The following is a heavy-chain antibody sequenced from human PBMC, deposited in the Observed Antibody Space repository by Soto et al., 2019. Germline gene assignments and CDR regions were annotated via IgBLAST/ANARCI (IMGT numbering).Heavy chain of an antibody. CDR3: ARDPGVYYDSSGSIDY. Sequence: GGSLRLSCAASGFTFSSYSMNWVRQAPGKGLEWVAVISYDGGNKYYADSVKGRFTISRDNSKNTLYLQMNSLRAEDTAVYYCARDPGVYYDSSGSIDYWGQGTLVTVSS. J-gene: IGHJ4*02. CDR2: ISYDGGNK. V-gene: IGHV3-30*03. CDR1: GFTFSSYS. D-gene: IGHD3-22*01.